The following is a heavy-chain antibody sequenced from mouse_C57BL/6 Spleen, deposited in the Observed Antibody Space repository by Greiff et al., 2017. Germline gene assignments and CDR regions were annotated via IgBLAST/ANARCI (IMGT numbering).Heavy chain of an antibody. CDR2: ISNGGGST. D-gene: IGHD2-5*01. CDR1: GFTFSDYY. V-gene: IGHV5-12*01. Sequence: EVMLVESGGGLVQPGGSLKLSCAASGFTFSDYYMYWVRQTPEKRLEWVAYISNGGGSTYYPDTVKGRFTISRDNAKNTLYLQMSRLKSEDTAMYYCARHLSAYYSNYGGFAYWGQGTLVTVSA. J-gene: IGHJ3*01. CDR3: ARHLSAYYSNYGGFAY.